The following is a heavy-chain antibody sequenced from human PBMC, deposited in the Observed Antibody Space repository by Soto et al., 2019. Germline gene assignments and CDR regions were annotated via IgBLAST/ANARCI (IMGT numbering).Heavy chain of an antibody. CDR3: ATVLRGHPGNDGY. D-gene: IGHD5-12*01. V-gene: IGHV3-11*03. Sequence: QVQLLESGGGLVKPGGSLRLSCAASGFTFSDYYMSWISQAPGKGLEYVSYISWNGDTNYADSVRGRFIISRDDAKNSLSLQMNFLRAEDTAIYYCATVLRGHPGNDGYWGQGTLVTVSS. CDR1: GFTFSDYY. CDR2: ISWNGDT. J-gene: IGHJ4*02.